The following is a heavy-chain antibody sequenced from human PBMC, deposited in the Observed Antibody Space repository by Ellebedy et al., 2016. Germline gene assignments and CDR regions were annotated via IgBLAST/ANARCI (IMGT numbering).Heavy chain of an antibody. CDR1: GYPFTTYG. V-gene: IGHV7-4-1*02. J-gene: IGHJ4*02. CDR3: VSVYDRFDY. CDR2: INTNTGNP. Sequence: ASVKVSCKASGYPFTTYGMNWVRQAPGQGLEWMGWINTNTGNPAYAQGFTGRFVFSLDTSVTTAYLQITSLKAEDTAVYYCVSVYDRFDYWGQGTLVTVSS. D-gene: IGHD3-16*02.